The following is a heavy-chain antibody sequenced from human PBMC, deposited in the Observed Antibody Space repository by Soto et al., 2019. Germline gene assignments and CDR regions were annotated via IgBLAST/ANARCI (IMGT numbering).Heavy chain of an antibody. J-gene: IGHJ4*02. Sequence: ASVKVSCKASGYTFTSYDINRVRQATGQGLEWMGWMNPNSGNTGYAQKFQGRVTMTRNTSISTAYMELSSLRSEDTAVYYCARGRHDSSGYYYDYWGQGTLGTVSS. CDR3: ARGRHDSSGYYYDY. CDR1: GYTFTSYD. D-gene: IGHD3-22*01. CDR2: MNPNSGNT. V-gene: IGHV1-8*01.